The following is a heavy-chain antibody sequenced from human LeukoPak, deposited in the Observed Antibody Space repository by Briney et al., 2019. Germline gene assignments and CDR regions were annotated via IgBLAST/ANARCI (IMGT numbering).Heavy chain of an antibody. D-gene: IGHD3-10*01. CDR3: ARGGWDYYGSGSYYKDYFDY. V-gene: IGHV4-34*01. CDR1: GGSFSGYY. Sequence: PSETLSLTCAVYGGSFSGYYWSWIRQPPGKGLEWIGEINHSGSTNYNPSLKSRVTISVDTSKNQFSLKLSSVTAADTAVYYCARGGWDYYGSGSYYKDYFDYWGQGTLVTVSS. J-gene: IGHJ4*02. CDR2: INHSGST.